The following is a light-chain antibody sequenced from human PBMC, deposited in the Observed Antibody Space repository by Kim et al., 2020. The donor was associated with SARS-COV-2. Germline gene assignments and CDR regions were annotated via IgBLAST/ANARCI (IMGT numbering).Light chain of an antibody. J-gene: IGLJ2*01. CDR1: SLRSYY. V-gene: IGLV3-19*01. CDR3: NSRDSSGNIWV. CDR2: GKN. Sequence: ALGQTVRITCQGDSLRSYYASWYQQKPGQAPVLVIYGKNNRPSGIPDRFSCSSSGNTASLTITGAQAEDEADYYCNSRDSSGNIWVFGGGTKLTVL.